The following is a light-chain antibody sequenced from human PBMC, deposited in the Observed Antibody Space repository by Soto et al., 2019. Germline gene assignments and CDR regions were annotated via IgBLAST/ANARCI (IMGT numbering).Light chain of an antibody. Sequence: QSALTQPPSVSAAPGQKVTISCSGSSSNIGNNYVSWYQQLPGTAPKLLIYDNNKRPSGIPDQFSGSKSGTSATLGITGLQTGDEADYYCGTWDSSLSAGWVFGGGTKLTVL. J-gene: IGLJ3*02. V-gene: IGLV1-51*01. CDR1: SSNIGNNY. CDR3: GTWDSSLSAGWV. CDR2: DNN.